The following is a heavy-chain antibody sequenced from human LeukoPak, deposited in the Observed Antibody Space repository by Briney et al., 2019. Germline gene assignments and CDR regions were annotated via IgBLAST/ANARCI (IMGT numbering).Heavy chain of an antibody. J-gene: IGHJ6*02. CDR2: IYYSVIT. D-gene: IGHD4-23*01. Sequence: SETLSLTCTVSGGSIGSYYWSWIRQPPGKRLGWIGYIYYSVITNYNPSLKSRVTISVDTYKNQFSLKLSSVTAADTAVYYCARDRGGYSGGNSGEYYYYYYGMDVWGQGTTVTVSS. CDR1: GGSIGSYY. V-gene: IGHV4-59*01. CDR3: ARDRGGYSGGNSGEYYYYYYGMDV.